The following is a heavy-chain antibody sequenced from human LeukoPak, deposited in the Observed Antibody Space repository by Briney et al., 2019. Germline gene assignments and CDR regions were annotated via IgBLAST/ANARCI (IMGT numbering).Heavy chain of an antibody. CDR2: VHYGGTT. CDR1: GGTISTPTYY. J-gene: IGHJ1*01. Sequence: PSETLSLTCTVSGGTISTPTYYWAWIRQPPGGGLEWIASVHYGGTTYYNPSLESRVTISADTSKNQFFLILTSVTAADTAVYFCARSSPGEIPRHLQHWGQGTLATVSS. V-gene: IGHV4-39*07. CDR3: ARSSPGEIPRHLQH. D-gene: IGHD3-16*01.